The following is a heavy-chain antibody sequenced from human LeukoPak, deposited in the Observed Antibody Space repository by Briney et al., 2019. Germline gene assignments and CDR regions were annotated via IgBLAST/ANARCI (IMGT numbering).Heavy chain of an antibody. CDR2: IIPIFGTA. V-gene: IGHV1-69*13. J-gene: IGHJ3*02. Sequence: SVKVSCKASGGTFSSYAISWVRQAPGQGLEWMGGIIPIFGTANYAQKFQGRVTITADESTSTAYMELSSLRSEDTAVYYCASSGWEDDSSGYYYHDAFDIWGQGAMVTVSS. CDR1: GGTFSSYA. D-gene: IGHD3-22*01. CDR3: ASSGWEDDSSGYYYHDAFDI.